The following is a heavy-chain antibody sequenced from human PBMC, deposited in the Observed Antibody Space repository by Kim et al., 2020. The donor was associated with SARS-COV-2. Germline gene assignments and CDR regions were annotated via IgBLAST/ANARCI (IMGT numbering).Heavy chain of an antibody. CDR3: AKERMGFGEFSVGMDV. D-gene: IGHD3-10*01. Sequence: GGSLRLSCAASGFTFSSYGMHWVRQAPGKGLEWVAVISYDGSNKYYADSVKGRFTISRDNSKNTLYLQMNSLRAEDTAVYYCAKERMGFGEFSVGMDVWGQGTTVTVSS. CDR2: ISYDGSNK. CDR1: GFTFSSYG. V-gene: IGHV3-30*18. J-gene: IGHJ6*02.